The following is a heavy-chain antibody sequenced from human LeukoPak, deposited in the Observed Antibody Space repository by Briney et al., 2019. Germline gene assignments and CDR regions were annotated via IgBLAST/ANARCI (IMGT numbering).Heavy chain of an antibody. CDR1: GNYW. J-gene: IGHJ4*02. Sequence: GGSLRLSCAASGNYWMHWVCQAPGEGLVWVSRINSDGSSTSYADSVKGRFAISRDNAKNTLYLQMNSLRAEDTAVYYCARGENSPFDYWAQEPLATVSS. CDR2: INSDGSST. D-gene: IGHD4-23*01. V-gene: IGHV3-74*01. CDR3: ARGENSPFDY.